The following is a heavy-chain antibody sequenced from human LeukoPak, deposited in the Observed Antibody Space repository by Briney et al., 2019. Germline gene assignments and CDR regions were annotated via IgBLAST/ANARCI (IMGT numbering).Heavy chain of an antibody. CDR2: ISSSSTI. J-gene: IGHJ6*02. CDR1: GFTFSSYS. V-gene: IGHV3-48*02. CDR3: ARAGGYPTSTWGTYYYYGMDV. D-gene: IGHD3-16*01. Sequence: GGSLRLSCAASGFTFSSYSMNWVRQAPGKGLEWVSYISSSSTIYYADSVKGRFTISRDNAKNSLYLQMNSLRDEDTAVYYCARAGGYPTSTWGTYYYYGMDVWGQGTTVTVSS.